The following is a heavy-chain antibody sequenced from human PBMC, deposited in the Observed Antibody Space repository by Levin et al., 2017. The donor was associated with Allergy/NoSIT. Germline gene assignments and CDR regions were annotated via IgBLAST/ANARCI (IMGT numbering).Heavy chain of an antibody. V-gene: IGHV3-9*01. Sequence: SLKISCAASGFTFDDYAMHWVRQPPGKGLEWVSGISWNGGATDYADSVKGRFTISRDNARNSLSLQMTSLRAEDTALYYCAKDFGAGSIGTTPGMHNFYGMDVWGQGITVTVSS. CDR1: GFTFDDYA. CDR2: ISWNGGAT. J-gene: IGHJ6*02. CDR3: AKDFGAGSIGTTPGMHNFYGMDV. D-gene: IGHD1/OR15-1a*01.